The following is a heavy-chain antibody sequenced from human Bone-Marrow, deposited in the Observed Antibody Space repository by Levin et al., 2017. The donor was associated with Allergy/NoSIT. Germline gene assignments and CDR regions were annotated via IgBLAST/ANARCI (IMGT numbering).Heavy chain of an antibody. CDR1: GYTFTSYW. CDR2: IYPGDSDT. V-gene: IGHV5-51*01. Sequence: GGSLRLSCQASGYTFTSYWIGWVRQKPGKGLEWMGIIYPGDSDTTYSPSFQGQVTISVDKSIGTAYLQWSSLKASDTAMYYCARQQRVLVGADDAFDIWGQGTLVIVSS. J-gene: IGHJ3*02. CDR3: ARQQRVLVGADDAFDI. D-gene: IGHD1-26*01.